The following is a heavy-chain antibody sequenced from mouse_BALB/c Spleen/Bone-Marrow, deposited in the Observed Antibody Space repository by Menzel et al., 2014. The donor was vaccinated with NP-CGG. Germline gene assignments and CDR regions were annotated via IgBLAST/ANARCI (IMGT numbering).Heavy chain of an antibody. Sequence: DVPLVESGGGLVQPGGSLKLSCTASGFTFSDYYMYWVRQTPEKRLEWVANISNGGNNTFYLDTVKGRFTISRDNAKNTLYLQMSRLKSEDTAMYYCARHDGIYAAWFAYWGQGTPVTVSA. CDR2: ISNGGNNT. CDR1: GFTFSDYY. CDR3: ARHDGIYAAWFAY. J-gene: IGHJ3*01. D-gene: IGHD2-1*01. V-gene: IGHV5-12*01.